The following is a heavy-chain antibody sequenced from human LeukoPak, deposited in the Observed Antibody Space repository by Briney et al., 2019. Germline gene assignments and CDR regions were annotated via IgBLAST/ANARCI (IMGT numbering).Heavy chain of an antibody. J-gene: IGHJ4*02. CDR1: GASISRSDYF. D-gene: IGHD4-17*01. CDR3: ARSSEYGDPFNY. V-gene: IGHV4-39*01. CDR2: IYYSGST. Sequence: SETLSLTCTVSGASISRSDYFWGWIRQPAGKGLEWIGSIYYSGSTYYSPSLKGRVTISVDTSKNQFSLKLNSVTAADTAVYYCARSSEYGDPFNYWGQGTLVTVSS.